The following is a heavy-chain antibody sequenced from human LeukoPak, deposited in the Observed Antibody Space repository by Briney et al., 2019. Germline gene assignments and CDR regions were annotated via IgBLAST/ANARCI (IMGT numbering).Heavy chain of an antibody. CDR3: ARFPASSSWYKGELFDY. Sequence: ASVKVSCKASGCTFTSYYMHWVRQAPGQGLEWMGIINPSGGSTSYAQKFQGRVTMTRDTYTSTVYMELSSLRSEDTAVYYCARFPASSSWYKGELFDYWGQGTLVTVSS. V-gene: IGHV1-46*01. CDR2: INPSGGST. D-gene: IGHD6-13*01. CDR1: GCTFTSYY. J-gene: IGHJ4*02.